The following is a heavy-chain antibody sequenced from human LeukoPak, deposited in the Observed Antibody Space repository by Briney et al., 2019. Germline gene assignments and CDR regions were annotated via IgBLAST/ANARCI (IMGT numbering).Heavy chain of an antibody. CDR2: IYTSGST. D-gene: IGHD2-15*01. Sequence: PSETLSLTCTVSGGSISTGSYYWSWIRQPAGKGLEWIGRIYTSGSTNYNPSLKSRVIISVDTSKNQFSLKLSSVTAADTAVYYCARDPYCTGGSCYHRFDSWGQGTLVTVSS. CDR3: ARDPYCTGGSCYHRFDS. CDR1: GGSISTGSYY. V-gene: IGHV4-61*02. J-gene: IGHJ4*02.